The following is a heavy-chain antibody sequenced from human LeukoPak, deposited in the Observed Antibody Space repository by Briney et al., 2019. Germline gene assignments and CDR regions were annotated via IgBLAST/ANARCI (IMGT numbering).Heavy chain of an antibody. J-gene: IGHJ4*02. D-gene: IGHD3-3*01. CDR1: GFTFSSYS. CDR3: ARGTTYYDFWSGYYSPTYFDY. V-gene: IGHV3-21*01. Sequence: PGGSLRLSCAASGFTFSSYSMNWVRQAPGKGLEWVSSISSSSSYIYYADSVKGRLTISRDNAKNSLYLQMNSLRAEDTAMYYCARGTTYYDFWSGYYSPTYFDYWGQGTLVTVSS. CDR2: ISSSSSYI.